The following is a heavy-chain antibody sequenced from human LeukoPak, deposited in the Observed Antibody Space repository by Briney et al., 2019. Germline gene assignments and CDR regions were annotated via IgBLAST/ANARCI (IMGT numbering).Heavy chain of an antibody. V-gene: IGHV3-74*01. CDR1: GFIFSSYW. J-gene: IGHJ4*02. CDR3: ARDKFPGIAAAGPHLFDY. Sequence: PGGSLRLSCAVSGFIFSSYWLHWVRQAPGKGLVWVARINSDGSSTNYADSVKGRFTISRDNAKNTLSLQMNSLRAEDTAVYYCARDKFPGIAAAGPHLFDYWGQGTLVTVSS. CDR2: INSDGSST. D-gene: IGHD6-13*01.